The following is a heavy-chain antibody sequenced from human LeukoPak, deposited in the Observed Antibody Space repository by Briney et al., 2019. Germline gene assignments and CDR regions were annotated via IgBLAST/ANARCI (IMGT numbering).Heavy chain of an antibody. V-gene: IGHV3-48*02. J-gene: IGHJ5*02. CDR3: AQKGGTNH. CDR1: GFTFSRFG. D-gene: IGHD2-15*01. Sequence: GGSLRLSCAASGFTFSRFGMNWVRQAPGKGLEWISYISSSSSAIYYADSVKGRFTISRDNAKNSLYLQMSSLRDEDTAVYYCAQKGGTNHWGQGTLVTVTS. CDR2: ISSSSSAI.